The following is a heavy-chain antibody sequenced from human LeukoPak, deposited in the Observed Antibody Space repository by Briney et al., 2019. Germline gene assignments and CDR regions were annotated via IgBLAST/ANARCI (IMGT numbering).Heavy chain of an antibody. Sequence: ASVKVSCKASVYTFTTYDINWVRQATGQGLEWMGWMNPNSANTGYAQKFQGRVTITRNTSIGTAYMELNSLRSDDTAVYYCARARLVRGPVTPLYYFDYWGQGVLVTASS. V-gene: IGHV1-8*01. D-gene: IGHD2-8*02. CDR1: VYTFTTYD. J-gene: IGHJ4*02. CDR3: ARARLVRGPVTPLYYFDY. CDR2: MNPNSANT.